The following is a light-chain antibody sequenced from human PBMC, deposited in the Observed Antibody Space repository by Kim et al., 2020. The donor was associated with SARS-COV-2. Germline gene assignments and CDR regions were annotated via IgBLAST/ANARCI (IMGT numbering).Light chain of an antibody. Sequence: GQSITISCTGTSSAVGGYNYVSWYQPHPGKAPKLMIYDVTKRPSGVSNRFSGSKSGNTASLTISGLQADDEADYYCCSYTTSSTWVFGGGTQLTVL. V-gene: IGLV2-14*03. CDR3: CSYTTSSTWV. CDR1: SSAVGGYNY. J-gene: IGLJ3*02. CDR2: DVT.